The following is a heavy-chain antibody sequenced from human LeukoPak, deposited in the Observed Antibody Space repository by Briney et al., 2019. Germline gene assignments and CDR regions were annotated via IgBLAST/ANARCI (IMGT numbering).Heavy chain of an antibody. CDR3: AGYDSSGYFFDY. D-gene: IGHD3-22*01. V-gene: IGHV1-69*04. CDR2: IIPILGIA. CDR1: GGTFSSYA. J-gene: IGHJ4*02. Sequence: SVKVSCRASGGTFSSYAISWVRQAPGQGLEWMGRIIPILGIANYAQKFQGRVTITADKSTSTAYMELSSLRSEDTAVYYCAGYDSSGYFFDYWGQGTLVTVSS.